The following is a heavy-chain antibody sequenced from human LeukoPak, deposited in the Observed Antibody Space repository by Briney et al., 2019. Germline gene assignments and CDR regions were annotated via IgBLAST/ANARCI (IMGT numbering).Heavy chain of an antibody. Sequence: GGSLRLSCAASGFTFSSYAMSWVRQAPGKGLEWVSAISGSGGSTYYADYVKGRFTISRDNSKNTLYLQMNSLRAEDTAVHYCAKDPAGITIFGVVSHYFDYWGQGTLVTVSS. D-gene: IGHD3-3*01. CDR3: AKDPAGITIFGVVSHYFDY. J-gene: IGHJ4*02. CDR2: ISGSGGST. CDR1: GFTFSSYA. V-gene: IGHV3-23*01.